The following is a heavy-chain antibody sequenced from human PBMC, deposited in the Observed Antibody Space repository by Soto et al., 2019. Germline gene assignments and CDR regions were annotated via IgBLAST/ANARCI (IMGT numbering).Heavy chain of an antibody. CDR3: ARHISYDRFNWFDP. V-gene: IGHV4-39*01. D-gene: IGHD5-18*01. CDR1: GGSISSSSYY. Sequence: QLQLQESGPGLVKPSETLSLTCTVSGGSISSSSYYWGWIRQPPGKGLEWIGSIYYSGSTYYNPSLKSRGTISVDTSKNQFSLKLSSVTAADTAVYYCARHISYDRFNWFDPWGQGTLVTVSS. J-gene: IGHJ5*02. CDR2: IYYSGST.